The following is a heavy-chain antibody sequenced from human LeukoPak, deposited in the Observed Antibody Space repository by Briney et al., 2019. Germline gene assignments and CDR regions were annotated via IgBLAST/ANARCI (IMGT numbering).Heavy chain of an antibody. D-gene: IGHD2-21*01. CDR3: ASHLPYCGRDSCSFFDS. V-gene: IGHV4-4*02. Sequence: SETLSLTCAVSGVSITYSNWWSWVRQPPGKGLEWIGEIHDDGGFHCNPLLKGRVAMSMDRSQNQFSLRLSSVTAADTAVYYCASHLPYCGRDSCSFFDSWGQGTLVTVSS. CDR1: GVSITYSNW. J-gene: IGHJ4*02. CDR2: IHDDGGF.